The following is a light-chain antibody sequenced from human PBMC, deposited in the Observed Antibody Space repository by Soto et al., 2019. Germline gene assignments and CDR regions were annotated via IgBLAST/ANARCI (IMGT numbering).Light chain of an antibody. CDR2: AAS. CDR3: QQSYSTPLT. V-gene: IGKV1-39*01. CDR1: QSISSY. Sequence: DIQMTQSPSSLSASVGDRVTITCRASQSISSYLNWDQQKPGKAPKLLIYAASSLQSGVPSRFSGNGSGTDFTLTISSLQPEDFATYYCQQSYSTPLTFGGGTKVEIK. J-gene: IGKJ4*01.